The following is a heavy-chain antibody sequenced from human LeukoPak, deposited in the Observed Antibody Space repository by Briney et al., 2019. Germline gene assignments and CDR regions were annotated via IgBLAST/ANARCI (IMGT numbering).Heavy chain of an antibody. CDR3: ASAVNNWFDP. V-gene: IGHV4-39*01. CDR1: GGSISSSTYY. CDR2: IYYSGNT. Sequence: PSETLSLTCTVSGGSISSSTYYWGWIRQPPGKGLEWIGSIYYSGNTYYNPSLKSRVTISIDTSKNQFSLKLSSVTAADTAVYYCASAVNNWFDPWGRGTLVTVSS. J-gene: IGHJ5*02. D-gene: IGHD4-17*01.